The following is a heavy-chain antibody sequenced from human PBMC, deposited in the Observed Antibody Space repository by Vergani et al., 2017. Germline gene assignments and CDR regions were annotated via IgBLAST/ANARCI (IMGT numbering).Heavy chain of an antibody. CDR1: GFSFPAYA. J-gene: IGHJ4*02. V-gene: IGHV3-23*01. CDR2: VSGSSATP. CDR3: TKGILGYTGYFFDY. Sequence: EVQLLESGGGLVQPGGSLRLSCEAFGFSFPAYAMSWVRQAPGKGVEWVSSVSGSSATPYYADSVKGRFIISRDNSKNTLHLQMNSLRADDTAVYYCTKGILGYTGYFFDYWGQGTLATVSS. D-gene: IGHD5-12*01.